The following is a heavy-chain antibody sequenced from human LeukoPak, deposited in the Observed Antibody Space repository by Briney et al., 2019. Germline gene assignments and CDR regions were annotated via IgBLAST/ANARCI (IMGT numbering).Heavy chain of an antibody. D-gene: IGHD3-10*01. CDR2: ISSSGSTI. J-gene: IGHJ4*02. V-gene: IGHV3-11*01. CDR3: ARRRGLDY. CDR1: GFTLSDYY. Sequence: AGGSLRPSCAPSGFTLSDYYMSCSRQAPGRGVEWVSYISSSGSTIYYAASVKGRFTISRDNAKNSLYLQMNSLRAEDTAVYYCARRRGLDYWGQGTLVTVSP.